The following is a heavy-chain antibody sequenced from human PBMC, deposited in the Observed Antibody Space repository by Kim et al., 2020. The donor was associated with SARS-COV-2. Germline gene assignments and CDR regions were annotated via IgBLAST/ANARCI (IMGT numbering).Heavy chain of an antibody. D-gene: IGHD4-17*01. J-gene: IGHJ4*02. CDR3: ARDKYGDYAFDY. V-gene: IGHV3-11*04. Sequence: YDASSLKGRFTISRNNAKNSLYLQMNSLRAEDTAVYYCARDKYGDYAFDYWGQGTVVTVSS.